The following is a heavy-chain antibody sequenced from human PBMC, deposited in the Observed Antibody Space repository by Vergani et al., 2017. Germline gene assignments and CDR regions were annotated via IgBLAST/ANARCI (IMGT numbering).Heavy chain of an antibody. CDR1: GGTFSSYA. D-gene: IGHD3-3*01. V-gene: IGHV1-69*01. Sequence: QVQLVQSGAEVKKPGSSVKVSCKASGGTFSSYAISWVRQAPGQGLEWMGGIIPIFGTANYAQKFQGRVTITADESTSTAYMELSSLRSEDTAVYYCAREQNXIDFWSGYYSSLYYYMDVWGKGTTVTVSS. CDR2: IIPIFGTA. CDR3: AREQNXIDFWSGYYSSLYYYMDV. J-gene: IGHJ6*03.